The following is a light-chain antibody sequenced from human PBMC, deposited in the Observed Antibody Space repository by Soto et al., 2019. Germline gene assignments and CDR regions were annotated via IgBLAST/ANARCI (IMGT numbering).Light chain of an antibody. J-gene: IGKJ4*01. CDR2: KAS. Sequence: DIQMTQSPSTLSASIGDRVTITCRASQSISSWLAWYQQKPGKAPKLLIYKASSLESGVPSRFSGSGSGTDFTLAISSLQADDFATSYCQQYKSYSFTFGGGTKVEIK. V-gene: IGKV1-5*03. CDR3: QQYKSYSFT. CDR1: QSISSW.